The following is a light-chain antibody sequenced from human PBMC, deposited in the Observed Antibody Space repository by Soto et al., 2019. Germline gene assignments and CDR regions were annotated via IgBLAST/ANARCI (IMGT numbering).Light chain of an antibody. CDR1: QSVFNIY. CDR2: GAS. J-gene: IGKJ5*01. CDR3: QHYSSSHPIR. Sequence: EIVLTQSPGTLSLSPGERATLSCRASQSVFNIYLAWYQQKPGQSPRLLIYGASTRATGIPDRFSGGGSGTDFPLTISRLEPEDFAVYYCQHYSSSHPIRFGQGTRLEMK. V-gene: IGKV3-20*01.